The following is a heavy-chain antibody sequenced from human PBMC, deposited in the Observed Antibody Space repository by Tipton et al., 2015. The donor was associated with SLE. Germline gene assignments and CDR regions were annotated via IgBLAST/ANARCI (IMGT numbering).Heavy chain of an antibody. CDR2: ISGSDGST. D-gene: IGHD3-10*01. CDR3: ARRNSESGAFDM. V-gene: IGHV3-23*01. Sequence: SLRLSCVASGFTFNNYGMHWVRQSPEQGLEWVSSISGSDGSTYYADSVKGRFTISRDNSKNTLYLQMNSLRAEDTAVYYCARRNSESGAFDMWGQGTLVTVSS. CDR1: GFTFNNYG. J-gene: IGHJ3*02.